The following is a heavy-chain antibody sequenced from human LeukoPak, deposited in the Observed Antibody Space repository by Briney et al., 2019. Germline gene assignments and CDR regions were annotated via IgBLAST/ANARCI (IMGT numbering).Heavy chain of an antibody. CDR3: ARVSGLNNFDS. CDR1: GESFTDYF. J-gene: IGHJ4*02. CDR2: ISPSGGS. D-gene: IGHD2-8*01. Sequence: SETLSLTCAVYGESFTDYFWSWIRQTPGKGLEWIGEISPSGGSKFYPPLKSRVTISMDTSKNQFSLHLRSVTAADTALYFCARVSGLNNFDSWGQGTLVIVSA. V-gene: IGHV4-34*01.